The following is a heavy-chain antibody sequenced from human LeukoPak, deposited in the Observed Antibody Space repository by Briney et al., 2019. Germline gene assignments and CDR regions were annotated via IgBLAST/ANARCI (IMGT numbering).Heavy chain of an antibody. V-gene: IGHV4-4*07. Sequence: SETLSPTCTVSGGSMSAYYWNWMRQSAGKGLEWIGRIYFGGSTYYNPSLEGRVSMSVDTSKNQFSLKINSATAADTAVYYCARDVGNFANLPYYFDLWGQGTVVTVSS. CDR1: GGSMSAYY. CDR3: ARDVGNFANLPYYFDL. CDR2: IYFGGST. J-gene: IGHJ5*02. D-gene: IGHD2/OR15-2a*01.